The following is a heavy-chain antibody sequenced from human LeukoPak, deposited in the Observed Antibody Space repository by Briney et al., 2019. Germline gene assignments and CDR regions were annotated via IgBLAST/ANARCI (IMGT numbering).Heavy chain of an antibody. J-gene: IGHJ4*02. CDR2: INHSGST. D-gene: IGHD6-13*01. V-gene: IGHV4-34*01. CDR3: ARGIVSNGAASAAFDY. Sequence: SETLSLTCAVYGGSFSGYYWSWIRQPPGKGLEWIGEINHSGSTNYNPSLKSRVTISIDTSTNQFSLKLSSVTAADTAVYYCARGIVSNGAASAAFDYWGQGALVTVSS. CDR1: GGSFSGYY.